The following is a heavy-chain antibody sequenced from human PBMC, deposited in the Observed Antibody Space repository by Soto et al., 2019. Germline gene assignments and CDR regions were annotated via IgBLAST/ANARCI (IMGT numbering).Heavy chain of an antibody. CDR3: ARGQTSIVVAPDGTFPTRLDV. Sequence: SETLSLTCAVYGGSFGHFYWSWIRQSPERGLEWIGEINHSGSTNYNPSLKSRVAISVDTSKEQVTLHVTSVTAADTAVYYCARGQTSIVVAPDGTFPTRLDVWGQGTTVTVSS. CDR2: INHSGST. CDR1: GGSFGHFY. V-gene: IGHV4-34*01. D-gene: IGHD2-2*01. J-gene: IGHJ6*02.